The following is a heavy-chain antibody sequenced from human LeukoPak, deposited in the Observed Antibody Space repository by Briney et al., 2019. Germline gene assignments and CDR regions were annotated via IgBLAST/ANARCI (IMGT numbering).Heavy chain of an antibody. V-gene: IGHV1-24*01. D-gene: IGHD6-13*01. CDR3: ATLDLPPSTAAVAS. J-gene: IGHJ5*01. CDR1: GYTLSELS. Sequence: GASVKVSCKVSGYTLSELSIHWVRQGPGKGLEWTAGFALEDGERIYAQKFRGRVRVTEDTSTDTAYMELSSLRSEDTAVYYCATLDLPPSTAAVASWGQGTLVTVSS. CDR2: FALEDGER.